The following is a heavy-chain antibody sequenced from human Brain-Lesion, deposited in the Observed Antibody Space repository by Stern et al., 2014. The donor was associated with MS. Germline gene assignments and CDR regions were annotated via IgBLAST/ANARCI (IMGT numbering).Heavy chain of an antibody. Sequence: EVQPVASGGGLVQPGGSLRLSCAASGFTFSSYSMNWVRQAPGKGLEWVAYISTTSSTIYYTDSVKGRFTISRDNAKNTLDLRMNSLRAEDTAVYYCARDAGMTSPRHSFDYWGQGTLVTVSS. D-gene: IGHD6-13*01. CDR1: GFTFSSYS. CDR2: ISTTSSTI. J-gene: IGHJ4*02. CDR3: ARDAGMTSPRHSFDY. V-gene: IGHV3-48*01.